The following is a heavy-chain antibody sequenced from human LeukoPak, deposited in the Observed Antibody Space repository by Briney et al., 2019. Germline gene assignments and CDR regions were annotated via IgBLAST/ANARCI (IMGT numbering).Heavy chain of an antibody. Sequence: SETLSLTCTVSGGSISSSNYYWGWIRQPPGKGLEWIGSMYYSGNTDYNPSLKSRVTISVDTSKNQFSLKLSSVTAADTAVYYCARHARLGSGSGSYYKEGYFDYWGQGTLVTVSS. J-gene: IGHJ4*02. CDR1: GGSISSSNYY. CDR2: MYYSGNT. D-gene: IGHD3-10*01. V-gene: IGHV4-39*01. CDR3: ARHARLGSGSGSYYKEGYFDY.